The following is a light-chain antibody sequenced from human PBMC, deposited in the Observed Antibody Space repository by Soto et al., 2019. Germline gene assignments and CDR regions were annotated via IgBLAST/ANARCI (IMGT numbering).Light chain of an antibody. J-gene: IGKJ2*01. CDR3: NQNTHWSPYP. CDR2: KVS. V-gene: IGKV2-30*01. Sequence: DVVMTQSPLSLPVTLGQPASISCRSSQSLISSDGNTYLNWFQQRPGQSPRRLIYKVSNRDSGVPDRFSGSGSGTDFTLKISRVEAVYVGIYCCNQNTHWSPYPCGQGTKVDIK. CDR1: QSLISSDGNTY.